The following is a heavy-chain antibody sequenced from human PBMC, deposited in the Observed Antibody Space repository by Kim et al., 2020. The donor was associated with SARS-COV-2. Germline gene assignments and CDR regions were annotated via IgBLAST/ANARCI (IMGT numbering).Heavy chain of an antibody. D-gene: IGHD2-2*01. CDR1: GGTFSSYA. V-gene: IGHV1-69*04. CDR2: IIPILGIA. CDR3: ARGHIVVVPAASPGPYDYYYYGMDV. J-gene: IGHJ6*02. Sequence: SVKVSCKASGGTFSSYAISWVRQAPGQGLEWMGRIIPILGIANYAQKFQGRVTITADKSTSTAYMELSSLRSEDTAVYYCARGHIVVVPAASPGPYDYYYYGMDVWGQGTTVTVSS.